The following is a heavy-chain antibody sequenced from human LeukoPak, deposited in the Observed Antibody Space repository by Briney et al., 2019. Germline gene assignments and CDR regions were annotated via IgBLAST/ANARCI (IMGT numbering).Heavy chain of an antibody. CDR2: MNPNSGNT. D-gene: IGHD2-2*01. Sequence: ASVKVSCKASGYTFTSYDINWVRQATGQGLEWMGWMNPNSGNTGYAQKFQGRVTMTRNTSISTAYMGLSSLRSEDTAVYYCARGEGYCSSTSCPLDYWGQETLVTVSS. J-gene: IGHJ4*02. CDR3: ARGEGYCSSTSCPLDY. V-gene: IGHV1-8*01. CDR1: GYTFTSYD.